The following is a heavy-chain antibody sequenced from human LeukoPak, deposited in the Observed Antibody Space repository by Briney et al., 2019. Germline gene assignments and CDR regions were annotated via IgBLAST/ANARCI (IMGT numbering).Heavy chain of an antibody. CDR2: ISWNSGSI. Sequence: GGSLRLSCAASGFTFDDYAMHWVRQAPGKGLEWVSGISWNSGSIGYADSVKGRSTISRDNAKNSLYLQMNSLRAEDMALYYCAKDTIGGYNWGGFDYWGQGTLVTVSS. V-gene: IGHV3-9*03. CDR3: AKDTIGGYNWGGFDY. CDR1: GFTFDDYA. D-gene: IGHD5-24*01. J-gene: IGHJ4*02.